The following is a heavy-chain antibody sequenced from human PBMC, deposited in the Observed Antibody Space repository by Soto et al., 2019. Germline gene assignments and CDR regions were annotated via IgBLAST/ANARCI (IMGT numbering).Heavy chain of an antibody. D-gene: IGHD2-2*01. CDR2: IDWDDDK. CDR3: ARTIVVPAARGFDP. CDR1: GFSLSTSGMC. J-gene: IGHJ5*02. Sequence: SGPTLVNPTQTLTLTCTFSGFSLSTSGMCVSWIRQPPGKALEWLARIDWDDDKYYSTSLKTRLTISKDTSKNQVVLTMTNMDPVDTATYYCARTIVVPAARGFDPWGQGTLVTVFS. V-gene: IGHV2-70*11.